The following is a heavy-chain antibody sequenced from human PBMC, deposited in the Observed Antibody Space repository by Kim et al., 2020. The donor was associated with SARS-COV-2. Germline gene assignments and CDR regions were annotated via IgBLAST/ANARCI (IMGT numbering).Heavy chain of an antibody. D-gene: IGHD5-18*01. V-gene: IGHV4-59*13. CDR1: GGSISSYY. J-gene: IGHJ6*02. CDR3: ASTDTASAYYYYYGMDV. Sequence: SETLFLTCTVSGGSISSYYWSWIRQPPGKGLEWIGYIYYSGSTNYNPSLKSRVTISVDTSKNQFSLKLSSVTAADTAVYYCASTDTASAYYYYYGMDVWGQGTTVTVSS. CDR2: IYYSGST.